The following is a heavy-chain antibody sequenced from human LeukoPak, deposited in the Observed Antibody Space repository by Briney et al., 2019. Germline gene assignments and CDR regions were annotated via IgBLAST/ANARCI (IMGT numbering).Heavy chain of an antibody. CDR3: ATDDSALRYFDWLANYFDY. Sequence: GGSLRLSCAASGFTFSSYAMSWVRQAPGKGLEWVSSISGGGGTTYYADSVKGRFTISRDNSKNTLYLQMNSLRAEDTAVYYCATDDSALRYFDWLANYFDYWGQGTLVAVSS. D-gene: IGHD3-9*01. V-gene: IGHV3-23*01. CDR1: GFTFSSYA. J-gene: IGHJ4*02. CDR2: ISGGGGTT.